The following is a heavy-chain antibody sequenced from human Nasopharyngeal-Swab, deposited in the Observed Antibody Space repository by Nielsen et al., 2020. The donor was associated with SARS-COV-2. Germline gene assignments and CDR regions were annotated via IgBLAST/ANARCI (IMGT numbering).Heavy chain of an antibody. J-gene: IGHJ4*02. D-gene: IGHD4-17*01. V-gene: IGHV4-61*01. Sequence: GSLRLSCTVSGGSVSSGSYYWSWIRQPPGKGLEWIGYIYYSGSTYYNPSLKSRVTISVDTSKNQFSLKLSSVTAADTAVYYCARRDYGDNFDYWGQGTLVTVSS. CDR2: IYYSGST. CDR3: ARRDYGDNFDY. CDR1: GGSVSSGSYY.